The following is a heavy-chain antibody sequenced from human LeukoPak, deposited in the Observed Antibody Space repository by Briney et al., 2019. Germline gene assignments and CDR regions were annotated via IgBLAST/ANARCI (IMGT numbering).Heavy chain of an antibody. CDR1: GFTFGNYW. J-gene: IGHJ3*01. Sequence: GGSLRLSCAASGFTFGNYWMSWVRQAPGKGPEWVADIKGDGSKKYYVDSMKGRSTISRDNAENSLFLQMNSLRVEDTAVYYCVRDGDDLDVWGQGTMVTVSS. V-gene: IGHV3-7*01. CDR2: IKGDGSKK. CDR3: VRDGDDLDV.